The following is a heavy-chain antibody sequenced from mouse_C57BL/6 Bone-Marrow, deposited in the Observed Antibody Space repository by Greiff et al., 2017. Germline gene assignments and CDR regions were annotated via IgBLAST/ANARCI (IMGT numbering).Heavy chain of an antibody. V-gene: IGHV6-3*01. J-gene: IGHJ3*01. CDR1: GFTFSNYW. Sequence: DVKLQESGGGLVQPGGSMKLSCVASGFTFSNYWMNWVRQSPEKGLEWVAQIRLKSDNYATHYAESVKGRFTISRDDSKSSVYLQMNNLRAEDTGIYYCTVTAYWGQGTLVTVSA. CDR3: TVTAY. D-gene: IGHD2-1*01. CDR2: IRLKSDNYAT.